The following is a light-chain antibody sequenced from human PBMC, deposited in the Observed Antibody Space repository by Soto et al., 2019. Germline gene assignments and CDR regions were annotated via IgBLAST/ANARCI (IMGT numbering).Light chain of an antibody. CDR1: QSVSSSY. Sequence: EIVLTQSPGTLSLSPGERATLSCRASQSVSSSYLAWYQQKPGEAPRLLIYGAFSRATGIPDRFSGSGSGTDFTLTISRLEPEDFAVYYCQQYGNSPTGEFTFGPGTKVDIK. V-gene: IGKV3-20*01. CDR2: GAF. J-gene: IGKJ3*01. CDR3: QQYGNSPTGEFT.